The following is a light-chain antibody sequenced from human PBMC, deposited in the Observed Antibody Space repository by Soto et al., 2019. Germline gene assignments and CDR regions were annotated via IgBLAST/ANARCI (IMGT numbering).Light chain of an antibody. CDR2: DVS. CDR1: SSDVGGYNF. V-gene: IGLV2-14*01. Sequence: ALTQPASVSGSPGQSITISCTGTSSDVGGYNFVSWYQQHPGKAPKLMIYDVSSRPSGVSNRFSGSKSGNTASLTISGLQAEDEADYSCSSYTSGNTVVVFGGGTKLTVL. CDR3: SSYTSGNTVVV. J-gene: IGLJ2*01.